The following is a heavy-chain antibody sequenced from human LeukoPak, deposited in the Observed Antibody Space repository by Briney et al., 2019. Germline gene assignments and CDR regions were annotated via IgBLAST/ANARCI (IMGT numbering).Heavy chain of an antibody. J-gene: IGHJ6*03. CDR2: ISAYNGNT. Sequence: ASVKVSCKASGYTFTSYGISWVRQAPGQGLEWMGWISAYNGNTNYAQKPQGRVTMTTDTSTSTAYMELRSLRSDDTAVYYCARNPHYCSSTSCYYPLYYYYYMDVWGKGTTVTVSS. CDR1: GYTFTSYG. D-gene: IGHD2-2*01. V-gene: IGHV1-18*01. CDR3: ARNPHYCSSTSCYYPLYYYYYMDV.